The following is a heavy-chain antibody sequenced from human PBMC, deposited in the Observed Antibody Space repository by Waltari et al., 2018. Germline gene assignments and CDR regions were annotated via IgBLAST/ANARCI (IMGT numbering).Heavy chain of an antibody. CDR2: VIPKSGGT. CDR1: GYTFIDYY. J-gene: IGHJ4*02. D-gene: IGHD3-16*01. CDR3: ARWPALSADPYYFDY. Sequence: QVQLVQSGAEVKKPGASVRVSCKTSGYTFIDYYLHWVRQAPGKGLEWMVRVIPKSGGTSYPQKFKDRVTMTRVTSISTAYMELSRLTFDDTAVYFCARWPALSADPYYFDYWGQGTLVTVSS. V-gene: IGHV1-2*06.